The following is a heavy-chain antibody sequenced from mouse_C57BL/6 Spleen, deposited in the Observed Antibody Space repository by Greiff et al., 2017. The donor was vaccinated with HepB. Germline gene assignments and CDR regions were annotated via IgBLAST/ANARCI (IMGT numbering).Heavy chain of an antibody. V-gene: IGHV1-80*01. CDR2: IYPGDGDT. J-gene: IGHJ2*01. CDR1: GYAFSSYW. CDR3: ARNYYGSSYVN. D-gene: IGHD1-1*01. Sequence: VQLQQSGAELVKPGASVKISCKASGYAFSSYWMNWVKQRPGKGLEWIGQIYPGDGDTNYNGKFKGKATLTADKSSSTAYMQLSSLTSEDSAVYCCARNYYGSSYVNWGQGTTLTVSS.